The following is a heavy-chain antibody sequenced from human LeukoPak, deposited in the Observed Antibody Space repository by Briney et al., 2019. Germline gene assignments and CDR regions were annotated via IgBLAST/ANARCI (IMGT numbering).Heavy chain of an antibody. CDR2: MYTGGTT. CDR1: GFTVSGTH. Sequence: GGSLRLSCAASGFTVSGTHMSWVRQAPGKGLEWVSAMYTGGTTYYADSVKGRFTISRDNSRNTLFLHMSSLRADDTAVYYCAKDEATSGCRLASWGEGNLVTVSS. V-gene: IGHV3-53*01. J-gene: IGHJ1*01. CDR3: AKDEATSGCRLAS. D-gene: IGHD2-15*01.